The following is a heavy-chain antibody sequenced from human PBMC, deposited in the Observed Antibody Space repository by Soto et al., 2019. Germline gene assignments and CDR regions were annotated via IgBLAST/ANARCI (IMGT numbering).Heavy chain of an antibody. V-gene: IGHV1-3*05. D-gene: IGHD2-15*01. Sequence: QVQLVQSGAEEKKPGASVKVSCKASGYTFTSYAMHWVRQAPGQRLEWMGWINAGNGNTKYSQKFQGRITITRDTSASTAYMELSRLRSEDTAVYYCARGEAPPYCSGGSCYEYYYYGMDVW. CDR1: GYTFTSYA. CDR3: ARGEAPPYCSGGSCYEYYYYGMDV. CDR2: INAGNGNT. J-gene: IGHJ6*01.